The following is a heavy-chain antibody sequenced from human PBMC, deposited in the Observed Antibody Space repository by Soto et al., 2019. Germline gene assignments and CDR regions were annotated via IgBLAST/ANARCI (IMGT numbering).Heavy chain of an antibody. CDR2: ISANNGDT. D-gene: IGHD3-10*01. CDR1: GYTFTSHG. Sequence: QVQLVQSGAEVKKPGASLKVSCKASGYTFTSHGISWMRQAPGQGLEWMGWISANNGDTNYAQKFQGRVTVTTDTSTSTGYMELRSLRSEDTAVYYCARMVRGSNIDYYHYMDVWGKGTTVTVSS. J-gene: IGHJ6*03. CDR3: ARMVRGSNIDYYHYMDV. V-gene: IGHV1-18*01.